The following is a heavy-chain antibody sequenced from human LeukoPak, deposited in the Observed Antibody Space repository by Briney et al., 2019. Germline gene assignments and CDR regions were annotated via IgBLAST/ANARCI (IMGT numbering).Heavy chain of an antibody. D-gene: IGHD4-17*01. V-gene: IGHV4-38-2*01. CDR2: IYHTGNT. CDR3: ARRDYDNWFDP. CDR1: GYSISSGYY. Sequence: SETLSLTCAVSGYSISSGYYWGWIRQPPGKGLQWIGSIYHTGNTYYNPSLKSRVTISLDTSKNQFSLKLTSVTAADTAVYYCARRDYDNWFDPWGQGTLVTVSS. J-gene: IGHJ5*02.